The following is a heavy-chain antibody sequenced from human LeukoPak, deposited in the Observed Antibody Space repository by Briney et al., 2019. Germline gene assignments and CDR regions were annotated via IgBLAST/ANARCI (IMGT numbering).Heavy chain of an antibody. V-gene: IGHV3-30*03. D-gene: IGHD1-26*01. Sequence: GGSLRLSCTVFGFPFNDYVIHWVRQAPGKGLEWVAVTSADERIKIYNDSVRGRFTISRDNSKNTQYLQMNSLRVEDTAVYYCARDPVLGAPDYLDYWGRGTLVSVSS. CDR3: ARDPVLGAPDYLDY. CDR1: GFPFNDYV. CDR2: TSADERIK. J-gene: IGHJ4*02.